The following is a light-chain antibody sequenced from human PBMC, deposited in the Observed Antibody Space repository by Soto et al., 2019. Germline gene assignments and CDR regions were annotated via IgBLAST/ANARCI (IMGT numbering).Light chain of an antibody. Sequence: IVLTQSPGTLALSPGERATLSCRATQSVTKRYLAWYQQKPGQAPRLLIHVTSNRVTGIPDRFSGSGSGTDFTLTISRLEPEDFAVYYCQYYDSSSRYTFGQGTKLGI. CDR3: QYYDSSSRYT. CDR2: VTS. CDR1: QSVTKRY. V-gene: IGKV3-20*01. J-gene: IGKJ2*01.